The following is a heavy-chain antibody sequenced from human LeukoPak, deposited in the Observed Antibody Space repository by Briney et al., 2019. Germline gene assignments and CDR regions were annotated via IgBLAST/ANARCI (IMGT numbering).Heavy chain of an antibody. Sequence: ETLSLTCTVSGGSISSSSYYWGWIRQPPGKGLEWIGSIYYSGSTYYNPSLKSRVTISVDTSKNQFSLKLSSVTAADTAVYYCARVGRRIAAAGILDYWGQGTLVTVSS. V-gene: IGHV4-39*07. CDR2: IYYSGST. CDR1: GGSISSSSYY. D-gene: IGHD6-13*01. CDR3: ARVGRRIAAAGILDY. J-gene: IGHJ4*02.